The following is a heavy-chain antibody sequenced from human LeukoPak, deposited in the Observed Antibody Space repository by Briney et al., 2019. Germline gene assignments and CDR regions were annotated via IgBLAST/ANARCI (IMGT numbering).Heavy chain of an antibody. CDR3: ARASGYSSGWYRRNAFDI. CDR2: ISAYNGNT. CDR1: GYTFTSYG. D-gene: IGHD6-19*01. Sequence: GASVKVSCKASGYTFTSYGISWVRQAPGQGLEWMGWISAYNGNTNYAQKLQGRVTMTTDTSTSTAYMGLRSLRSDDTAVYYCARASGYSSGWYRRNAFDIWGQGTMVTVSS. V-gene: IGHV1-18*01. J-gene: IGHJ3*02.